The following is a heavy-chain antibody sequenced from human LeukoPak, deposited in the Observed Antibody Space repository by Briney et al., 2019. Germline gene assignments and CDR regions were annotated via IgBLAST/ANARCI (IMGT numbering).Heavy chain of an antibody. CDR2: INRSGST. J-gene: IGHJ4*02. D-gene: IGHD2-21*02. Sequence: SETLSLTCAVYGGSFSGYYWSWIRQPPGKGLEWIGEINRSGSTNYNPSLKSRVTISVDTSKNQFSLKLSSVTAADTAVYYCARTGWGLRPWKIYTYYFDYWGQGTLVTVSS. V-gene: IGHV4-34*01. CDR1: GGSFSGYY. CDR3: ARTGWGLRPWKIYTYYFDY.